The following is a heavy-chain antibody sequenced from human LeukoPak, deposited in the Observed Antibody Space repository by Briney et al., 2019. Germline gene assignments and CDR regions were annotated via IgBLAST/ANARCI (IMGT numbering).Heavy chain of an antibody. V-gene: IGHV4-39*07. CDR3: AEQQLSNWFDP. D-gene: IGHD6-13*01. CDR2: IYYSGST. J-gene: IGHJ5*02. CDR1: GGSISSSYHY. Sequence: PSETLSLTCTVSGGSISSSYHYWGWIRQPPGKGLEWIGSIYYSGSTYYNPSLKSRVTISVDTSKNQFSLKLSSVTAADTAVYYCAEQQLSNWFDPWGQGTLVTVSS.